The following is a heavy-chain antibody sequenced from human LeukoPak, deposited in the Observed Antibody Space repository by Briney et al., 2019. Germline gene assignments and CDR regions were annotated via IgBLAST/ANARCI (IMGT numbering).Heavy chain of an antibody. J-gene: IGHJ4*02. CDR2: IYTSGST. CDR1: GGSISSGSYY. CDR3: AIAEKI. D-gene: IGHD1-14*01. Sequence: PSETLSLTCTVSGGSISSGSYYWSWIRLPAGKGLEWIGRIYTSGSTNYNPSLKSRVTISVDTSKNQFSLKLSSVTAADTAVYYCAIAEKIWGQGTLVTVSS. V-gene: IGHV4-61*02.